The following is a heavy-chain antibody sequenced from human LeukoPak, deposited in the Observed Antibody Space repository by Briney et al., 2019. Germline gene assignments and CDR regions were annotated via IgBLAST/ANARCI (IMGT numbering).Heavy chain of an antibody. D-gene: IGHD4-11*01. J-gene: IGHJ5*02. V-gene: IGHV1-2*02. CDR1: GYTFTGYY. CDR3: AREVTVTTESGWFDP. Sequence: GPSVKVSCTASGYTFTGYYMHWVRQAPGQGLEWMGWINPNSGGTNYAQKFQGRVTMTRDTSISTAYMELSRLRSDDTAVYYCAREVTVTTESGWFDPWGQGTLVTVSS. CDR2: INPNSGGT.